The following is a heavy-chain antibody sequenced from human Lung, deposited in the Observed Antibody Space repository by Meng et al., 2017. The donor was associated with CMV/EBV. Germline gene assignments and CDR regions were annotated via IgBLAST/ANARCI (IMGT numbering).Heavy chain of an antibody. Sequence: QARGWGRGRGQPSPTLSLPCTFPASSISSGDYFFGWTRQPPGKGLEWIGYIYYTGSTYYNPSLKSRVIISVHTTKNQFSLKLNSVTAAATAVYYCARVGGCSGGGCYHRLFDYWGQGTLVTVSS. CDR3: ARVGGCSGGGCYHRLFDY. CDR1: ASSISSGDYF. CDR2: IYYTGST. V-gene: IGHV4-30-4*01. J-gene: IGHJ4*02. D-gene: IGHD2-15*01.